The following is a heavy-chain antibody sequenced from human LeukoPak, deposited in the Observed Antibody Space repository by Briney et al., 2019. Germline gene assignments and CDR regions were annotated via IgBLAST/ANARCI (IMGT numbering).Heavy chain of an antibody. Sequence: SETLSLTCTVSGDSIRRDNYYWGWIRQPPGKGLERIGSIYYSGSTYYNPSLKSRVSISVDPSKSQFSLKLTSVTAADTAVYYCATHPLLDYWGQGSLVTVSS. CDR1: GDSIRRDNYY. CDR2: IYYSGST. D-gene: IGHD3-16*02. V-gene: IGHV4-39*01. J-gene: IGHJ4*02. CDR3: ATHPLLDY.